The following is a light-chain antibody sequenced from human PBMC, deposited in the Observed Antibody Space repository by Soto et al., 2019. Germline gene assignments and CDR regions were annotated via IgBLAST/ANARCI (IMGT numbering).Light chain of an antibody. V-gene: IGKV3-15*01. J-gene: IGKJ1*01. Sequence: EIVMTQSPATLSVSPGERATLSCRASQSVSNNLAWYQQNPGQAPRLLIHGSSTRATGIPARFSGSGSGTEFTLTISSLEPEDSAIFYCQQRTNWPWTFGQGTKVDIK. CDR1: QSVSNN. CDR2: GSS. CDR3: QQRTNWPWT.